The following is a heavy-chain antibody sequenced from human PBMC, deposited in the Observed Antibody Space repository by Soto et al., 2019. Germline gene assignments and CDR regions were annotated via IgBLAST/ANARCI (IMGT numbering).Heavy chain of an antibody. Sequence: SETLSLTCALYGGSFSGYYWSWIRQPPGKGLEWIGEINHSGSTNYNPSLKGRVTRSVDTSKNQFSLKLSSVTAADTAVYYGARGGTGWIQLWSGYGMDVWGQGTTVTVSS. CDR1: GGSFSGYY. CDR3: ARGGTGWIQLWSGYGMDV. J-gene: IGHJ6*02. D-gene: IGHD5-18*01. V-gene: IGHV4-34*01. CDR2: INHSGST.